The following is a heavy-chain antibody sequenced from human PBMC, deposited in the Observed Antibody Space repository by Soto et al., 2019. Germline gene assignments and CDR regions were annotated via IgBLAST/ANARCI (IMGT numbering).Heavy chain of an antibody. J-gene: IGHJ5*02. V-gene: IGHV1-18*04. CDR3: AREFGYYDSSGYWFAP. D-gene: IGHD3-22*01. CDR1: GYTFTSYG. CDR2: ISAYNGNT. Sequence: ASVKVSCKASGYTFTSYGISWVRQAPGQGLEWMGWISAYNGNTNYAQKLQGRVTMTTDTSTSTAYMELRSLRSDDTAVYYCAREFGYYDSSGYWFAPWGQGTLVTVSS.